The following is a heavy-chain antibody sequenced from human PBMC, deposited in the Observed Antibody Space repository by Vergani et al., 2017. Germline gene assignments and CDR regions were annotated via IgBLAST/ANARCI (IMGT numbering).Heavy chain of an antibody. J-gene: IGHJ4*02. V-gene: IGHV3-21*01. CDR3: ARDAGSRRSPAISGEFDY. CDR2: ISSSSSYI. D-gene: IGHD3-10*01. CDR1: GFTFSSYS. Sequence: EVQLVESGGGLVKPGGSLRLSCAASGFTFSSYSMNWVRQAPGKGLEWVSSISSSSSYIYYADSVKGRFTISRDNAKNSLYLQMNSLRAEDTAVYYCARDAGSRRSPAISGEFDYWGQGTLVTVSS.